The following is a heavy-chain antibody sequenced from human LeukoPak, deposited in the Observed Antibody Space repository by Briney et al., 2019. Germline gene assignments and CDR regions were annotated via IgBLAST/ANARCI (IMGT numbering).Heavy chain of an antibody. CDR3: AKDPPVATRAFDY. CDR2: IRYDGSNK. V-gene: IGHV3-30*02. Sequence: GGSLRLSCAASGFTFSSYGMHWVRQAPGKGLEWVAFIRYDGSNKYYADSVKGRFTISRDNSKNTLYLQMNSLRAEDTAVYYCAKDPPVATRAFDYWGQGTLVTVSS. CDR1: GFTFSSYG. J-gene: IGHJ4*02. D-gene: IGHD5-12*01.